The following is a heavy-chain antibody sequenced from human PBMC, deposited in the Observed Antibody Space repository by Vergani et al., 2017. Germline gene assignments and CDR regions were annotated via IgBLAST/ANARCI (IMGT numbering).Heavy chain of an antibody. CDR3: ARDQLLYSGSYWGSDYFDY. J-gene: IGHJ4*02. CDR1: GFTFSSYW. Sequence: EVQLVESGGGLVQPGGSLRLSCAASGFTFSSYWMSWVRQAPGKGLEWVANIKQDGSEKYYVDSVKGRFTISRDNAKNSLYLQMNSLRAEDTAVYYCARDQLLYSGSYWGSDYFDYWGQGTLVTVSS. V-gene: IGHV3-7*01. D-gene: IGHD1-26*01. CDR2: IKQDGSEK.